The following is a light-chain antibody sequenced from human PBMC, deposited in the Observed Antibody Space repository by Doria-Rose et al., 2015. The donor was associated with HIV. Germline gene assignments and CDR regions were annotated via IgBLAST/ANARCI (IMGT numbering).Light chain of an antibody. CDR3: QSYDSSLSGSGV. V-gene: IGLV1-40*01. J-gene: IGLJ3*02. Sequence: SSSNIGAGYDVHWYQQLPGTAPKLLIYVNINRPSGVPDRFSGSKSGTSASLAITGLQAEDEADYYCQSYDSSLSGSGVFGGGTKLTVL. CDR2: VNI. CDR1: SSNIGAGYD.